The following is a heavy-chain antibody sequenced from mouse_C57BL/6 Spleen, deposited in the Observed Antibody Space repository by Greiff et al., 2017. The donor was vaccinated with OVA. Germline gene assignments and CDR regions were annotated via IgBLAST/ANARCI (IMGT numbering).Heavy chain of an antibody. CDR1: GYAFSSSW. Sequence: VQGVESGPELVKPGASVKISCKASGYAFSSSWMNWVKQRPGKGLAWIGRIYPGDGDTNYNGKFKGKATLTADKSSSTAYMQLSSLTSEDSAVYVCARWDGNYGYFDYWGQGTTLTVSS. CDR2: IYPGDGDT. J-gene: IGHJ2*01. V-gene: IGHV1-82*01. CDR3: ARWDGNYGYFDY. D-gene: IGHD2-1*01.